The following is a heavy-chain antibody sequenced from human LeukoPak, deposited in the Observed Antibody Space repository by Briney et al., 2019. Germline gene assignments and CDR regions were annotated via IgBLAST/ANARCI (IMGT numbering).Heavy chain of an antibody. CDR2: IYYSGST. D-gene: IGHD3-10*01. V-gene: IGHV4-39*01. CDR1: GGSISSSSYY. CDR3: ARLRGFGGHDYYMDV. J-gene: IGHJ6*03. Sequence: PSETLSLTCTVSGGSISSSSYYWGWIRQPPGKGLEWIGSIYYSGSTYYNPSLKSRVTISVDTSKNQFSLKLSSVTAADTAVYYCARLRGFGGHDYYMDVWGKGTTVTVSS.